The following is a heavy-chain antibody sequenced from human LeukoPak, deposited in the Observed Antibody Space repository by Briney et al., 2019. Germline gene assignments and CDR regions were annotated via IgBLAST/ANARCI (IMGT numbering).Heavy chain of an antibody. Sequence: PGGSLRLSCAASGFTVSNSDIHWVRQSTGGGLEWVSTIGVAGDTYYSASVKGRFTISRDNARNSLFLQMFSLKAEDTAVYYCARGPTHLYYGMDVWAQGPRSPSP. CDR1: GFTVSNSD. CDR2: IGVAGDT. CDR3: ARGPTHLYYGMDV. V-gene: IGHV3-13*01. J-gene: IGHJ6*02. D-gene: IGHD1-1*01.